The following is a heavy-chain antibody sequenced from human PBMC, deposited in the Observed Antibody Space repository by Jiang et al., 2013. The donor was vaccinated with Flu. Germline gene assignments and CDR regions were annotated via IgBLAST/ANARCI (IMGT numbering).Heavy chain of an antibody. Sequence: KPTQTLTLTCTFSGFSLSTSGMCVSWIRQPPGKALEWLALIYWDDTRRFSPSLMNRLTIAKDNSKNQVVLTMTNMDPVDTATYYCARITYPPEPHSDRWGQGTLVTVSS. J-gene: IGHJ5*02. CDR1: GFSLSTSGMC. CDR3: ARITYPPEPHSDR. D-gene: IGHD1-14*01. CDR2: IYWDDTR. V-gene: IGHV2-5*08.